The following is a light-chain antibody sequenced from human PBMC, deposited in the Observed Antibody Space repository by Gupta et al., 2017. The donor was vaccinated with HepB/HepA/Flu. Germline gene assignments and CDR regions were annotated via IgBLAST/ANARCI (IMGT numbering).Light chain of an antibody. CDR2: VNSDGSH. J-gene: IGLJ2*01. CDR3: QTWDTGFPHVV. V-gene: IGLV4-69*01. CDR1: NGHNNYA. Sequence: QLVLTQSPYASASLGSSVKLNCTLRNGHNNYAIAWHQQRPKKGPRYLMKVNSDGSHSKGDGIPDRFSGSSSGAERYLTISSLQSEDEADYYGQTWDTGFPHVVFGGGTNLTVL.